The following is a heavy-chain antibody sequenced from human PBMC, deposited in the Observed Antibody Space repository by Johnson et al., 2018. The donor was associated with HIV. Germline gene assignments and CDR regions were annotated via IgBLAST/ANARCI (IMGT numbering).Heavy chain of an antibody. J-gene: IGHJ3*02. Sequence: EVQLVESGGGLIQPGGSLRLSCAASEFPVSGGYMNWVRQAPGKGLEWVSVIYSGGSTYYPDSVKGRFTISRDNSKNTLYLQMNSLRAEDTAVYYCARDGGIEPYSGSYRGAFDIWGQGTMVTVSS. V-gene: IGHV3-53*01. CDR3: ARDGGIEPYSGSYRGAFDI. CDR1: EFPVSGGY. CDR2: IYSGGST. D-gene: IGHD1-26*01.